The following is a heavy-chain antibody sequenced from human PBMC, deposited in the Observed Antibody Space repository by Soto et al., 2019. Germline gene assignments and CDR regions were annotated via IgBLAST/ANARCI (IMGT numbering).Heavy chain of an antibody. V-gene: IGHV1-3*01. Sequence: QVQLVQSGAEVKKPGASVKVSCKASGNTFTSYSVYWVRQAPGQGLEWMGWINAGNGNTRYSQKFQDRVTITRDTXAXTVYTELSSLRSEDTAVYYCARDRYSSSWYVGAFDYWGQGTLVTVSS. CDR2: INAGNGNT. D-gene: IGHD6-13*01. J-gene: IGHJ4*02. CDR1: GNTFTSYS. CDR3: ARDRYSSSWYVGAFDY.